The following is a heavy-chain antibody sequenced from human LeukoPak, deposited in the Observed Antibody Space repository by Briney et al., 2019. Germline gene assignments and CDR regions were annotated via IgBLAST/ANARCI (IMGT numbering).Heavy chain of an antibody. CDR1: GYTFTGYY. D-gene: IGHD6-19*01. J-gene: IGHJ4*02. Sequence: ASVKVSCKASGYTFTGYYMHWVRQAPGQGLEWMGWINPNSGGTNYAQKFQGRVTITRDTSISTDYTELSRLRSDDTAVYYCARDSSSGWYYFDYWGQGTLVTVSS. CDR3: ARDSSSGWYYFDY. V-gene: IGHV1-2*02. CDR2: INPNSGGT.